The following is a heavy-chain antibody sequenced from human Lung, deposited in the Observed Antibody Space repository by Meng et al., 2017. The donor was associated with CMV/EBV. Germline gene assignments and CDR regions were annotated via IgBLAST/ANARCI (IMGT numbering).Heavy chain of an antibody. CDR3: ARLTGTVYVHWFDS. V-gene: IGHV4-34*01. J-gene: IGHJ5*01. D-gene: IGHD1-7*01. CDR2: IDGTGRT. CDR1: GGSFSGFY. Sequence: SQTLSLTCAVYGGSFSGFYWHWIRQPPGMGLEWIGEIDGTGRTKYSPSLNSRVTILLDTSKKQFSLELSSVTAADAAVYYCARLTGTVYVHWFDSWGQGTLVTVSS.